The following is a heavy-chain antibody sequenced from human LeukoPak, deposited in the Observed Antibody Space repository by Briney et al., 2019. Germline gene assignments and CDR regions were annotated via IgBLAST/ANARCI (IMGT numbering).Heavy chain of an antibody. CDR3: ARGVVVAAIHDYYFDY. D-gene: IGHD2-15*01. V-gene: IGHV4-31*03. J-gene: IGHJ4*02. CDR1: GGSISSGGYY. Sequence: PSETLSLTCTVSGGSISSGGYYWTWIRQHPGKGLEWIGYIYDSGGTNYNPSLKSRAIISVDTSKNQFSLNLSSVTAADTAVYYCARGVVVAAIHDYYFDYWGQGTLVTVSS. CDR2: IYDSGGT.